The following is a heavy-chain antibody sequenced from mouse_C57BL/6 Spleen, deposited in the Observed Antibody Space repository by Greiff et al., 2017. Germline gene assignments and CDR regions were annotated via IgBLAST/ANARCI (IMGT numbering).Heavy chain of an antibody. Sequence: VQLQQSGPELVKPGASVKISCKASGYTFTDYYMNWVKQSHGKSLEWIGDINPNNGGTSYNQKFKGKATLTVDKSSSTAYMELRSLTSEDSAVYDCARPHYYGSRGFAYWGQGTLVTVSA. J-gene: IGHJ3*01. CDR1: GYTFTDYY. CDR3: ARPHYYGSRGFAY. CDR2: INPNNGGT. D-gene: IGHD1-1*01. V-gene: IGHV1-26*01.